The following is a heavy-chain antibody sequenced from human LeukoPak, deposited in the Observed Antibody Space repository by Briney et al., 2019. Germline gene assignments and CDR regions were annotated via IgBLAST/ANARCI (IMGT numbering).Heavy chain of an antibody. CDR1: GFTISMNY. V-gene: IGHV3-53*01. J-gene: IGHJ4*02. CDR2: FYSDGST. CDR3: AKLIYYSSGLIDY. Sequence: AGGSLRLSCAASGFTISMNYMTWVRQAPGKGLEWVSIFYSDGSTDYADFVKGRFTISRDKFRNTLFLQMTSLRAEDTAVYYCAKLIYYSSGLIDYWGQGTLVTVSS. D-gene: IGHD3-10*01.